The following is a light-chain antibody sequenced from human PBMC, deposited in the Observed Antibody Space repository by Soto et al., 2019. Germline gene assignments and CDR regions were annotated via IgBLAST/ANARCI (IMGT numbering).Light chain of an antibody. Sequence: DIVMTQSPEYLAVSLGERATINCTSSQNVLYSANTRNLIAWYQQKPGQPPKLLIYWASTRESGVPDRFSGSGSGRAFTLTISSLQAEDVAVYYCQQYYSPPRYTFGQGTRLEIK. CDR1: QNVLYSANTRNL. V-gene: IGKV4-1*01. CDR2: WAS. CDR3: QQYYSPPRYT. J-gene: IGKJ2*01.